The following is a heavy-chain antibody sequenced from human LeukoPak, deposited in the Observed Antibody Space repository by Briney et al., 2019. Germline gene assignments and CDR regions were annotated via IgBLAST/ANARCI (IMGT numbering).Heavy chain of an antibody. CDR2: IYTSGST. Sequence: PSETLSLTCTVSGGSISSSSYYWGWIRQPPGKGLEWIGRIYTSGSTNYNPSLKSRVTMSVDTSKNQFSLKLSPVTAADTAVYYCARAYSSSSGYYYYYMDVWGKGTTVTVSS. V-gene: IGHV4-61*05. CDR3: ARAYSSSSGYYYYYMDV. CDR1: GGSISSSSYY. J-gene: IGHJ6*03. D-gene: IGHD6-6*01.